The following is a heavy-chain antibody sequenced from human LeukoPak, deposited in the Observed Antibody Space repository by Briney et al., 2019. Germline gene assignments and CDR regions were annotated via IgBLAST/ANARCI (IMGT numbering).Heavy chain of an antibody. J-gene: IGHJ6*03. V-gene: IGHV4-61*02. CDR2: IYTSGST. Sequence: PSETLSLTCTVSGGSISSGSYYWSWIRQPAGKGLEWIGRIYTSGSTNYNPSLKSRVTISVDTSKSQFSLKLSSVTAADTAVYYCARDLGCSGGSCYDYYMDVWGKGTTVTISS. CDR3: ARDLGCSGGSCYDYYMDV. CDR1: GGSISSGSYY. D-gene: IGHD2-15*01.